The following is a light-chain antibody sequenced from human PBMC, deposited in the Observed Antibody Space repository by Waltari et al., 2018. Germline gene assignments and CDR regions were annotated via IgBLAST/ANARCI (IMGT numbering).Light chain of an antibody. CDR2: AAS. V-gene: IGKV1-39*01. Sequence: DLQMTQSPSSLSASVGDRVTITCRASRRVSTNLNWYQQKPGKGPRLLIYAASSLQGGVPPRFSGSGSGTDFTLTISSLQPEDFATYSCQQSFNVPYTFGQGTKLEL. CDR1: RRVSTN. CDR3: QQSFNVPYT. J-gene: IGKJ2*01.